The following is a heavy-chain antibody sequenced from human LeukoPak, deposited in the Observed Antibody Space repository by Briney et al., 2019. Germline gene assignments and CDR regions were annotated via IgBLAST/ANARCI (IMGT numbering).Heavy chain of an antibody. V-gene: IGHV4-4*02. CDR1: GGSISSSNW. D-gene: IGHD2-15*01. Sequence: SETLSLTCAVSGGSISSSNWWSWVRHPPGKGLEWIGQIYHSGSTNYNPSLKSRVTISVDKSKNQFSLKLRSVTAADTAVYYCARPLSLGYCSGGSCYGRGAWFDRWGQGTLVTVSS. CDR3: ARPLSLGYCSGGSCYGRGAWFDR. CDR2: IYHSGST. J-gene: IGHJ5*02.